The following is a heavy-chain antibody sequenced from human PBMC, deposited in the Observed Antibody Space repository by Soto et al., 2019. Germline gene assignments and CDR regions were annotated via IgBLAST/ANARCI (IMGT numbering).Heavy chain of an antibody. Sequence: GESLKISCKGSGYSFTSYWISWVRQMPGKGLEWMGRIDPSDSYTNYSPSFQGHVTISADKSTNTAYLQWSSLKASDTAMYYCARQWLASYYYYGMDVWGQGTTVTVSS. CDR1: GYSFTSYW. CDR3: ARQWLASYYYYGMDV. J-gene: IGHJ6*02. D-gene: IGHD6-19*01. CDR2: IDPSDSYT. V-gene: IGHV5-10-1*01.